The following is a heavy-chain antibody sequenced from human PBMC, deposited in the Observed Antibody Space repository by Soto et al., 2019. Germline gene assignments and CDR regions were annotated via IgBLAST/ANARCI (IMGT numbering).Heavy chain of an antibody. D-gene: IGHD4-17*01. CDR2: IYYSGST. CDR3: AIGDYDLYYYGMDV. J-gene: IGHJ6*02. V-gene: IGHV4-31*11. Sequence: SETLSLTCAVSGGSISSGGYSWSWIRQPPGKGLEWIGYIYYSGSTYYNPSLKSRVTISVDTSKNQFSLKLSSVTAADTAVYYCAIGDYDLYYYGMDVWGQGAMVTVSS. CDR1: GGSISSGGYS.